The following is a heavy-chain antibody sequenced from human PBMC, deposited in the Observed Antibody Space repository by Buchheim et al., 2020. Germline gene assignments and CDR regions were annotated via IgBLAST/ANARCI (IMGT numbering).Heavy chain of an antibody. CDR3: AGSAYFYGSQIPANFDY. CDR1: GGSVSSANW. Sequence: QVQLQESGPRLVKPSGTLSLTCAVSGGSVSSANWWTWVRQPPGKGLEWIGEIYHSGRTDYSPSLKSRVTMSVDKSKNQFSMKLNSVTAADTAVYYCAGSAYFYGSQIPANFDYWGQGIL. D-gene: IGHD3-10*01. CDR2: IYHSGRT. J-gene: IGHJ4*02. V-gene: IGHV4-4*02.